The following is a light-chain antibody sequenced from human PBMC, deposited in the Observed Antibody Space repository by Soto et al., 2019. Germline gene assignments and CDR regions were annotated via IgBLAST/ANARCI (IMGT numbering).Light chain of an antibody. CDR2: GTS. J-gene: IGKJ1*01. Sequence: EIGLTQSPGTLSLSPGERATLSCRASQSVGSSYLAWYQQKPGQAPRLLMYGTSNRATGIPDRFSGSGSGTDFSLTISRLEPGDFAVYYCHQYGSSSRTFGQGTKVEIK. CDR1: QSVGSSY. CDR3: HQYGSSSRT. V-gene: IGKV3-20*01.